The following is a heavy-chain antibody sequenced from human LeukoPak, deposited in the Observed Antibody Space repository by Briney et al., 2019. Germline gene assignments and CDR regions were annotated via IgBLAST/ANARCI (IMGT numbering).Heavy chain of an antibody. D-gene: IGHD6-13*01. CDR3: AKKLSTAVARYNWIDP. CDR2: IRFDGSNE. CDR1: GFTFSASG. J-gene: IGHJ5*02. V-gene: IGHV3-30*02. Sequence: GGSLRLSCAASGFTFSASGMHWVRQAPGKGLEWVAFIRFDGSNEYYADSVKGRFTISRDNSKNTLYLQLNSLRTEDTAVYYCAKKLSTAVARYNWIDPWGQGTLVTVSS.